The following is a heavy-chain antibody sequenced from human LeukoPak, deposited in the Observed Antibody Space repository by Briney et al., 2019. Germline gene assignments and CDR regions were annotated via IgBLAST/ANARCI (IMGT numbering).Heavy chain of an antibody. CDR2: ISGSGGST. CDR1: GFTFSSYA. Sequence: GGSLRLSCAASGFTFSSYAMSWVRQAPGKGLEWVSAISGSGGSTYYADSVKGRFTISRDNSKNTLYLQMNCLRAEDTAVYYCAKRVRADPKFYYFDYWGQGTLVTVSS. J-gene: IGHJ4*02. CDR3: AKRVRADPKFYYFDY. D-gene: IGHD6-19*01. V-gene: IGHV3-23*01.